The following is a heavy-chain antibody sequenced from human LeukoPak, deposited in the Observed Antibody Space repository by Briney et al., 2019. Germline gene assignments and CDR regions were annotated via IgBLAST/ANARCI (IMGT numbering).Heavy chain of an antibody. CDR3: ARHRGPSLHSSGYFDY. V-gene: IGHV3-30-3*01. D-gene: IGHD3-22*01. CDR1: GFPFSGYA. J-gene: IGHJ4*02. CDR2: MSHDGTNE. Sequence: GGSLRLSCAASGFPFSGYAMHWVRQAPGKWLEWVAVMSHDGTNEYYADSVKGRFTISRDNSKNTLYLQMDSLRTEDTAVYYCARHRGPSLHSSGYFDYWGQGTLVTVSS.